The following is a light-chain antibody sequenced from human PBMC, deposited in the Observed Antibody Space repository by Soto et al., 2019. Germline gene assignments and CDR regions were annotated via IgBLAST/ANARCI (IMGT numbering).Light chain of an antibody. Sequence: EIVLTQSPATLSLSPGERATLSCRASQSVSSYLAWYQQKPGQAPRLLIYDASNRATGIPARFSGSGSGTDFTFTISSLEPEDFAVYYCLQSSNWPYTFGQGTKLEIK. J-gene: IGKJ2*01. CDR2: DAS. CDR3: LQSSNWPYT. CDR1: QSVSSY. V-gene: IGKV3-11*01.